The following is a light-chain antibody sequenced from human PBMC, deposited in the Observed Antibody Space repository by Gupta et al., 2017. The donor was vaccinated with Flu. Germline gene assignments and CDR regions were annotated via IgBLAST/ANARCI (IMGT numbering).Light chain of an antibody. CDR2: GVT. Sequence: QSVLTQPASVSGSPGQSITISCTGTSSDIGSYNYVSWYQQPPGQAPKLLIYGVTNRPSGVSNRFSASKSGDTASLTISGIQAEDEADYYCSSFISSSTLVFGGGTKLTVL. CDR3: SSFISSSTLV. J-gene: IGLJ2*01. CDR1: SSDIGSYNY. V-gene: IGLV2-14*01.